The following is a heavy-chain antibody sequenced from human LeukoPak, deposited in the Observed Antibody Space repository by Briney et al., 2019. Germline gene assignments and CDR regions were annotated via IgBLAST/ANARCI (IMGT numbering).Heavy chain of an antibody. V-gene: IGHV1-46*01. CDR2: IDPSGGSR. D-gene: IGHD5-18*01. J-gene: IGHJ4*02. CDR3: ANDDTAIGPFDY. CDR1: GYTFTAYY. Sequence: ASVKVSCKASGYTFTAYYIHWVRQAPGQGLEWMGVIDPSGGSRSFAQKFQGRVTMTRDTSTSTVYMELSSLRSEDTAVYYCANDDTAIGPFDYWGQGTLVTVSS.